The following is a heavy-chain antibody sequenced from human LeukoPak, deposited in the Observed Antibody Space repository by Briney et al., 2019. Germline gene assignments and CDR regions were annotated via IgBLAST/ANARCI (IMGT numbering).Heavy chain of an antibody. Sequence: GGSLRLSCAASGFTVSSNYMSWVRQAPGKGLEWVSSISSSSSYIYYADSVKGRFTISRDNAKNSLYLQMNSLRAEDTAVYYCARDGYDFWSGDRRGVDYWGQGTLVTVSS. CDR2: ISSSSSYI. V-gene: IGHV3-21*01. J-gene: IGHJ4*02. CDR3: ARDGYDFWSGDRRGVDY. D-gene: IGHD3-3*01. CDR1: GFTVSSNY.